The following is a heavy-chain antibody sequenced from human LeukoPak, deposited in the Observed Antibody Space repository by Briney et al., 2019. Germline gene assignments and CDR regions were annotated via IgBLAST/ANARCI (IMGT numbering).Heavy chain of an antibody. J-gene: IGHJ4*02. CDR2: MNPNSGNT. CDR3: ARGEVGATLDTDY. V-gene: IGHV1-8*03. D-gene: IGHD1-26*01. Sequence: ASVKVSCKASGYTYTSYDINWVRQATGQGLEWMGWMNPNSGNTGYAQKFQGRVTITRNTSISTAYMELSSLRSEDTAVYYCARGEVGATLDTDYWGQGTLVTVSS. CDR1: GYTYTSYD.